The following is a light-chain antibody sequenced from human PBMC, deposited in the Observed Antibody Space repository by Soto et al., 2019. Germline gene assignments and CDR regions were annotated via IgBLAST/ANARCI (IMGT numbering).Light chain of an antibody. CDR3: AAWDVSLSGVV. Sequence: QSALPQPPSASGTPGQRVTISCSGSSSNIGSNYVYWYQQLPGTAPKLLIYRNNQRPSGVPDRFSGSKAGTSASLAISGLRSEDEADYYCAAWDVSLSGVVFGGGTKLTVL. CDR2: RNN. J-gene: IGLJ2*01. CDR1: SSNIGSNY. V-gene: IGLV1-47*01.